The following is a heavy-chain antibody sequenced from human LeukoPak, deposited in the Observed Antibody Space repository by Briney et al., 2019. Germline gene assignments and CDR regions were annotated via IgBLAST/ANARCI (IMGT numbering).Heavy chain of an antibody. J-gene: IGHJ6*02. CDR2: MNPNSGNT. Sequence: GASVKVSCKASGYTFTSYDINWVRQATGQGLEWMGWMNPNSGNTGYAQKFQGRVTMTRNTSISTAYMELSSLRSEDTAVYYCVRSTPRDYDFWSGHYTPGYYYYGMDVWGQGTTVTVSS. CDR1: GYTFTSYD. CDR3: VRSTPRDYDFWSGHYTPGYYYYGMDV. V-gene: IGHV1-8*01. D-gene: IGHD3-3*01.